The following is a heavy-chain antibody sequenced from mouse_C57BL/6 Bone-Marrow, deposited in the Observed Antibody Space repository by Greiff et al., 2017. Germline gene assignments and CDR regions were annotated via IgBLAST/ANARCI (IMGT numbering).Heavy chain of an antibody. D-gene: IGHD3-2*02. Sequence: QVQLKESGPELVKPGASVKISCKASGYAFSSSWMNWVKQRPGKGLEWIGRIYPGDGDTNYNGKFKGKATLTADKSSSTAYMQLSSLTSEDSAVYFCASPTAQAVYAMDYWGQGTSVTVSS. CDR2: IYPGDGDT. CDR3: ASPTAQAVYAMDY. CDR1: GYAFSSSW. J-gene: IGHJ4*01. V-gene: IGHV1-82*01.